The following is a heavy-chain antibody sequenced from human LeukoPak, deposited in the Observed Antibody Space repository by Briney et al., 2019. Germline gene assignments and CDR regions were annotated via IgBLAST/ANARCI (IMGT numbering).Heavy chain of an antibody. V-gene: IGHV1-18*01. CDR1: GYTFTSYG. J-gene: IGHJ6*03. CDR3: ARDRGRSYYYYYYMDV. Sequence: GASVKVSCKASGYTFTSYGISWVRQAPGQGLAWMGWISAYNGNTNYAQKLQGRVTMTTDTSTNTAYMELRSLTSDDTAVYYCARDRGRSYYYYYYMDVWGEGTTVTVSS. CDR2: ISAYNGNT.